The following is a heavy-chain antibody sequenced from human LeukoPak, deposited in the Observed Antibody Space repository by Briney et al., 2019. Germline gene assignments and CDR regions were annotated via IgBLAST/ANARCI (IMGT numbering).Heavy chain of an antibody. J-gene: IGHJ4*02. Sequence: ASVTVSCKASGYTFTDYYMHWVRQAPGQGVERMGWINPNSGGTNYAQKFQGRVPMTRDTSISTAYMELSRLRSDDTAVYYCARAYCTNGVCYGIRFDYWGQGTLVTVSS. CDR3: ARAYCTNGVCYGIRFDY. CDR2: INPNSGGT. D-gene: IGHD2-8*01. CDR1: GYTFTDYY. V-gene: IGHV1-2*02.